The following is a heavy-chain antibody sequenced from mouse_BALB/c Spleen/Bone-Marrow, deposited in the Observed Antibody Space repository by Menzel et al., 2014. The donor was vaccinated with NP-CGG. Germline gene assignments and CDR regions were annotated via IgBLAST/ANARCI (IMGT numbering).Heavy chain of an antibody. CDR3: ARYYRYDYAMDY. CDR1: GYSITGGYS. Sequence: EVKLVESGPDLVKPSQSLSLTCTVTGYSITGGYSWHWIRQFPGNKLEWMGYIHYSGSTNYNPSLKSRISITRDTSKNQFFLQLNSVTTEDTATYYCARYYRYDYAMDYWGQGTSFTVSS. J-gene: IGHJ4*01. CDR2: IHYSGST. D-gene: IGHD2-14*01. V-gene: IGHV3-1*02.